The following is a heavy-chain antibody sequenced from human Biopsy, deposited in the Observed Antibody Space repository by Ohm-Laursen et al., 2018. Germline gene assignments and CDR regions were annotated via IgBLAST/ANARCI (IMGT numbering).Heavy chain of an antibody. D-gene: IGHD3-9*01. J-gene: IGHJ1*01. CDR1: GGTFSNYG. CDR3: ATKLTGYFHH. V-gene: IGHV1-69*06. CDR2: NIPILGTG. Sequence: SSVKVSCKAPGGTFSNYGVNWVRQAPGQGLEWLGGNIPILGTGNYAQKFQDRVTVAADTSTSTATMELRSPRSDDTAVYYCATKLTGYFHHWGQGTLVIVPS.